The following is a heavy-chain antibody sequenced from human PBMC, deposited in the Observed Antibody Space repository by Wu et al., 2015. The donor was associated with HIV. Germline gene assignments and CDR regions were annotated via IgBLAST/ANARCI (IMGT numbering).Heavy chain of an antibody. J-gene: IGHJ5*02. CDR3: ARDVRCTSCPDWFDP. CDR1: GYIFTTYY. CDR2: INPSGSST. Sequence: QVQLVQSGAEVKKPGASVRVSCKASGYIFTTYYMHWVRQAPGQGLEWMAIINPSGSSTTYTQKFQGRVTMTSDTSTSTVYMELSRLRSDDTAVYYCARDVRCTSCPDWFDPWGQGTLVTVLL. D-gene: IGHD2-2*01. V-gene: IGHV1-46*01.